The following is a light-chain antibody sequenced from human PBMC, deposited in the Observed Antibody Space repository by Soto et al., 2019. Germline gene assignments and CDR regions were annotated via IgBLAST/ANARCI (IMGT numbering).Light chain of an antibody. Sequence: DIQMTQSPSTLSASVGDRVTITCRASQSISSWLAWYQQKPGKAPKLLVYKASSLESGVPSSFSGSGSGTEFTLTISSLQPDDYATYYCQQYNSDPWTFGQGTKV. CDR2: KAS. CDR1: QSISSW. V-gene: IGKV1-5*03. CDR3: QQYNSDPWT. J-gene: IGKJ1*01.